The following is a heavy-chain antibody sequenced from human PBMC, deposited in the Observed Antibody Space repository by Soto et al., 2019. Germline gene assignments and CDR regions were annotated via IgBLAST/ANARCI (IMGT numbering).Heavy chain of an antibody. Sequence: PGGSLRLSCAASGFTFSRYAMHWVRQAPGEGLEWVAVISRDGSSKYYGDSVKGRFTVSRDNSNNTLYLSMTSLGPDDTAVFYCARSRNGAVPDSINFWGQGTLVTVSS. CDR1: GFTFSRYA. J-gene: IGHJ4*02. CDR2: ISRDGSSK. CDR3: ARSRNGAVPDSINF. V-gene: IGHV3-30-3*01. D-gene: IGHD2-8*01.